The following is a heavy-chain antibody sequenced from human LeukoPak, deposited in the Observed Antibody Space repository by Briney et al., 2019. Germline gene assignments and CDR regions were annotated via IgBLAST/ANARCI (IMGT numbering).Heavy chain of an antibody. J-gene: IGHJ3*02. V-gene: IGHV1-18*01. CDR3: ARVTSGVYDSSGYTDAFDI. CDR1: GYTFTSYG. CDR2: ISAYNGNT. D-gene: IGHD3-22*01. Sequence: RASVKASCMASGYTFTSYGISWVRQAPGQGLEWMGWISAYNGNTNYAQKLQGRVTMTTDTSTSTAYMELRSLRSDDTAVYYCARVTSGVYDSSGYTDAFDIWGQGTMVTVSS.